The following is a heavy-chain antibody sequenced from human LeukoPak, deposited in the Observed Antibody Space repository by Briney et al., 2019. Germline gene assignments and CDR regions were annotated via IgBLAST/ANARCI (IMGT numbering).Heavy chain of an antibody. CDR1: GFTFSSYA. J-gene: IGHJ5*02. V-gene: IGHV3-23*01. D-gene: IGHD6-13*01. CDR2: ITGSGDNT. CDR3: AKGSGSSSRYFFDP. Sequence: PGGSLRLSCAASGFTFSSYAMTWVRQAPGRGLEWVSVITGSGDNTYYADSVKGRLTISRDNSKNTLYLQVNSLRAEDTAVYYCAKGSGSSSRYFFDPWGQGTLLTVSS.